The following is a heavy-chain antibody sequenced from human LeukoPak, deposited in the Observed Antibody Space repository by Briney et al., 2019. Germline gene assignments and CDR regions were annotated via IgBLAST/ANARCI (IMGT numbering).Heavy chain of an antibody. J-gene: IGHJ6*03. D-gene: IGHD3-3*01. CDR1: GFTFSSYG. Sequence: PGGSLRLSCAASGFTFSSYGMHWVRQAPGKGLEWVAFIRYDGSNKYYADSVKGRFTISRDNSKNTLYLQMNSLRAEDTAVYYCAKGALDDPRPYYMDVWGKGTTVTVSS. CDR2: IRYDGSNK. V-gene: IGHV3-30*02. CDR3: AKGALDDPRPYYMDV.